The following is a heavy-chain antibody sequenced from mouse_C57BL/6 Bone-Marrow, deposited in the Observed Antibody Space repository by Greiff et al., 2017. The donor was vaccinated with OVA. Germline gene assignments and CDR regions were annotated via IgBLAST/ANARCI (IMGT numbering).Heavy chain of an antibody. CDR3: TTYGNFDY. Sequence: LVESGAELVRPGASVKLSCTASGFNIKDDYMHWVKQRPEQGLEWIGWIDPENGDTEYASKFQGKATITGDTSSNTAYLQLSSLTSEDTAVYYCTTYGNFDYWGQGTTLTVSS. J-gene: IGHJ2*01. CDR1: GFNIKDDY. CDR2: IDPENGDT. D-gene: IGHD2-1*01. V-gene: IGHV14-4*01.